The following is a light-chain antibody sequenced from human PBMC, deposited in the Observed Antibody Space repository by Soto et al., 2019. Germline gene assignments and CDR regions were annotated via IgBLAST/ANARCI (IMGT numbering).Light chain of an antibody. CDR1: QSVSSY. Sequence: EIVLTQSPAILSLSPGERATRSCRASQSVSSYLAWYQQKPGQAPRLLIYDASNRATGIPARFSGSGSGTDFTLTISSLEPEDFAVYYCQQYGNSPWTFGQGTKVDI. CDR2: DAS. CDR3: QQYGNSPWT. V-gene: IGKV3-11*01. J-gene: IGKJ1*01.